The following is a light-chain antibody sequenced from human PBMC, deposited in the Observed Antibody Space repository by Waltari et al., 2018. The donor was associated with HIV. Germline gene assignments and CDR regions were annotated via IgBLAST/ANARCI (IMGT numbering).Light chain of an antibody. V-gene: IGLV1-44*01. CDR2: TND. CDR3: AAWDDSLNGM. J-gene: IGLJ3*02. Sequence: GSSSNIGSNIVNWYQQLPGAAPKLLIYTNDQRPSGVPDRFSGSKSGTSASLAISGLQSADEADYYCAAWDDSLNGMFGGGTKLTVL. CDR1: SSNIGSNI.